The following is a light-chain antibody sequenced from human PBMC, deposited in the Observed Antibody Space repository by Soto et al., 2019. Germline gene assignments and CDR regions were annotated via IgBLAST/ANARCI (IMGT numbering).Light chain of an antibody. CDR3: QHYGSSPLFT. Sequence: EIVLTQSPGTLSLSPGERATLSCRASQSVSSSLLAWYQQKPGQAPRLLIYGTSSRATGIPDRFSGSGSGTDFTLTISRLEPEDFAVYYCQHYGSSPLFTFGPGTKVEIK. J-gene: IGKJ3*01. V-gene: IGKV3-20*01. CDR2: GTS. CDR1: QSVSSSL.